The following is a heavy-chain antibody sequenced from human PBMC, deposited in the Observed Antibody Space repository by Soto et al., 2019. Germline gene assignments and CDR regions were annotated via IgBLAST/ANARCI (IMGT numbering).Heavy chain of an antibody. CDR1: RFTFSNYW. CDR2: IKFDGSFT. D-gene: IGHD4-17*01. J-gene: IGHJ6*02. CDR3: ARGLRNYYGVDV. V-gene: IGHV3-74*01. Sequence: EVQLVESGGGLVQPGGSLRLSCVASRFTFSNYWIHWVRQAPGKGLVWVSRIKFDGSFTSHADSVKGRFTISRDNARNTVHLQMDSLRAEDTGVYYCARGLRNYYGVDVWGQGTTVTVSS.